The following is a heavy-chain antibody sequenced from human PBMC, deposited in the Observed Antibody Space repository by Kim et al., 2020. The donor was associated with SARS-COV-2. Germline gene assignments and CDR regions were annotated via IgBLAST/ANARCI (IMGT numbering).Heavy chain of an antibody. CDR2: LSSTFTTI. V-gene: IGHV3-48*04. Sequence: GGSLRLSCAASGFTFSTFSMNWVRQAPGKGLEWVAYLSSTFTTIYYADSVKGRFTISRDNAKNSLYLQMSSLTAEDTALYYCARDNRGYGMDIWGQGTTVTVSS. CDR1: GFTFSTFS. J-gene: IGHJ6*02. D-gene: IGHD3-10*01. CDR3: ARDNRGYGMDI.